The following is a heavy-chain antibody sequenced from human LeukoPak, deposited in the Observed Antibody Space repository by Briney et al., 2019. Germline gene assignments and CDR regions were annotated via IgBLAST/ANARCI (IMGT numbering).Heavy chain of an antibody. V-gene: IGHV3-30*04. J-gene: IGHJ3*02. Sequence: GGSLRLSCAASGLNFNTYSMHWVRQAPDKELEWVAVISHDGSNIYNADFVKGRFTISRDNSKNTLYLQMNGLTAGDTAVYYCARGDVVIPAIWAFDIWGQGTMVTVSS. CDR1: GLNFNTYS. CDR2: ISHDGSNI. CDR3: ARGDVVIPAIWAFDI. D-gene: IGHD2-21*02.